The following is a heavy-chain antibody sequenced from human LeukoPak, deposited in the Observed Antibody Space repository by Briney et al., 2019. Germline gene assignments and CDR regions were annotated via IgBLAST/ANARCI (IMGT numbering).Heavy chain of an antibody. CDR3: VRLRDSGYDRHAFDI. D-gene: IGHD5-12*01. Sequence: ASVKVSCKASGYTFTSYGMSWVRQAPGQGLEWMGWINAYDGNTNYAQKLQGRVTMTTDTSTSTAYMELSSLRSEDTAVYYCVRLRDSGYDRHAFDIWGQGTMVTVSS. CDR1: GYTFTSYG. V-gene: IGHV1-18*01. J-gene: IGHJ3*02. CDR2: INAYDGNT.